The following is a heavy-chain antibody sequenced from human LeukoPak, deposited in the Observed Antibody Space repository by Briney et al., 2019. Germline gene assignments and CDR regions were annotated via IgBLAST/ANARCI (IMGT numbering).Heavy chain of an antibody. Sequence: ASVKVSCKASGYTFTGYYMHWVRQAPGQGLEWMGWINPNSGGTNYAQKFQGRVTMTRDTSISTAYMELSRLRSDDTAVYYCARALHVVPAANDFDYWGQGTLVTASS. V-gene: IGHV1-2*02. D-gene: IGHD2-2*01. CDR2: INPNSGGT. CDR1: GYTFTGYY. J-gene: IGHJ4*02. CDR3: ARALHVVPAANDFDY.